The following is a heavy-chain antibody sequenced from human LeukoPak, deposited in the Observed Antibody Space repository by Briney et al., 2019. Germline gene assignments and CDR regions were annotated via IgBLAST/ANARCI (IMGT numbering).Heavy chain of an antibody. CDR1: GFTFDDYA. V-gene: IGHV3-9*01. CDR2: ISWNSGSI. Sequence: PGRSLRLSCAASGFTFDDYAMHWVRQAPGKGLEWVSGISWNSGSIGYADSVKGRFTISRDNAKNSLYLQMNSLRADDTALYYCARSRGDFWGQGTLVTVSS. CDR3: ARSRGDF. J-gene: IGHJ4*02.